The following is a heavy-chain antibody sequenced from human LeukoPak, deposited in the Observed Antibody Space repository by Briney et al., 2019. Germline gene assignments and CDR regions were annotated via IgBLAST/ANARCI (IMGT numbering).Heavy chain of an antibody. D-gene: IGHD2-21*02. CDR1: GFTFSNYG. CDR3: AKDPHIVVVTAPDY. J-gene: IGHJ4*02. Sequence: GRSLRLSCAASGFTFSNYGMHWVRQAPGKGLEWVAVISYDGSNKYYADSVKGRFTISRDNSKNTLYLQMNSLRAEDTAVYYCAKDPHIVVVTAPDYWGQGTLVTVSS. CDR2: ISYDGSNK. V-gene: IGHV3-30*18.